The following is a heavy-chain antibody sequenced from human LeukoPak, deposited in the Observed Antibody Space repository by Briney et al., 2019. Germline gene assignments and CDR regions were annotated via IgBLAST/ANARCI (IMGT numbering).Heavy chain of an antibody. V-gene: IGHV4-30-4*01. D-gene: IGHD6-19*01. J-gene: IGHJ6*02. CDR1: GGSISSGDYY. CDR3: ARVVEVAGTIDYYYGMDV. CDR2: IYYSGST. Sequence: SETLSLTCTVSGGSISSGDYYWSWIRQPPGKGLEWIGYIYYSGSTYYNPSLKSRVTISVDTSKNQFSLQLNSVTPEDTAVYYCARVVEVAGTIDYYYGMDVWGQGTTVTVSS.